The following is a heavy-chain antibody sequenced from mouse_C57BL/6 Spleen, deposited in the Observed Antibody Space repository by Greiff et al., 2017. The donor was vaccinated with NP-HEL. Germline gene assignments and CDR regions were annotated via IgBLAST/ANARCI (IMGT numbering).Heavy chain of an antibody. CDR3: ARRNYGSSGYWYFDV. V-gene: IGHV1-69*01. CDR1: GYTFTSYW. J-gene: IGHJ1*03. D-gene: IGHD1-1*01. CDR2: IDPSDSYT. Sequence: VQLQESGAELVMPGASVKLSCKASGYTFTSYWMHWVKQRPGQGLEWIGEIDPSDSYTNYNQKFKGKSTLTVDKSSSTAYMQLSSLTSEDSAVYYCARRNYGSSGYWYFDVWGTGTTVTVSS.